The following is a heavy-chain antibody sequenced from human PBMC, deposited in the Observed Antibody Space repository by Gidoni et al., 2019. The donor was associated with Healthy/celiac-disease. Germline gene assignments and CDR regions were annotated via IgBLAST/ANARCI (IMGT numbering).Heavy chain of an antibody. CDR1: GFTFRSYA. D-gene: IGHD3-22*01. Sequence: QVQLVESGGGVVQPGRSLRLSCAASGFTFRSYAMHWVRQAPGKGLEWVAVISYDGSNKYYADSVKGRFTISRDNSKNTLYLQMNSLRAEDTAVYYCARDLTLYYDSSGYYEGFDYWGQGTLVTVSS. V-gene: IGHV3-30-3*01. CDR3: ARDLTLYYDSSGYYEGFDY. J-gene: IGHJ4*02. CDR2: ISYDGSNK.